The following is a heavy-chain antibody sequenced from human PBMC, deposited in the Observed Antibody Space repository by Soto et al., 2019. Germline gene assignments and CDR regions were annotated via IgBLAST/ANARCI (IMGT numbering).Heavy chain of an antibody. CDR2: INHSGST. Sequence: SETLSLTCAFYVGSFSVYYWSWIRQPPGKGLEWIGEINHSGSTNYNPSLKSRVTISVDTSKNQFSLKLSSVTAADTAVYYCARDAFLTGYYPNWFDPWGQGTMVTVSS. J-gene: IGHJ5*02. CDR3: ARDAFLTGYYPNWFDP. V-gene: IGHV4-34*01. CDR1: VGSFSVYY. D-gene: IGHD3-9*01.